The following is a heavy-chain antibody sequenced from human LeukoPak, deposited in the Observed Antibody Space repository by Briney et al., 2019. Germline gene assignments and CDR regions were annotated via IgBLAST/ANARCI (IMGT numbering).Heavy chain of an antibody. V-gene: IGHV3-30*03. Sequence: GGSLRLSCAASGFTFSSYGMHWVRQAPGKGLEWVAVISYNGSNKYYTDSVKGRFTISRDNSKNTLYLQMNSLRAEDTAVYYCARPYGGNSDDAFDIWGQGTMVTVSS. D-gene: IGHD4-23*01. CDR1: GFTFSSYG. J-gene: IGHJ3*02. CDR3: ARPYGGNSDDAFDI. CDR2: ISYNGSNK.